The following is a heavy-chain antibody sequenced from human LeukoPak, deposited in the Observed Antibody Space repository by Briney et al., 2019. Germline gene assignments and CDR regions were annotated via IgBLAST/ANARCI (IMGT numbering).Heavy chain of an antibody. Sequence: GGXLRLSCAASGFTFGDYTMNWVRQTPGQGLEWVSLISPDGGRSFQADSVRGRFTISRDNSKNSLYLQMNSLRSEDTALYYCAKDMGGSGRNWASNWFDPWGQGTLVTVSS. CDR2: ISPDGGRS. V-gene: IGHV3-43*01. J-gene: IGHJ5*02. CDR3: AKDMGGSGRNWASNWFDP. CDR1: GFTFGDYT. D-gene: IGHD1-26*01.